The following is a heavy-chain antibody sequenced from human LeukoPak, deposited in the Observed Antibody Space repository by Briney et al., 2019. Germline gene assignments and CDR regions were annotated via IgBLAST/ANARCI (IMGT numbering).Heavy chain of an antibody. CDR1: GGSFSGYY. D-gene: IGHD4-17*01. J-gene: IGHJ6*04. CDR3: ARAKGGDEPRGFYYYGMDA. Sequence: PSETLSLTCAVYGGSFSGYYWSWIRQPPGKGLEWIGEINYSGSTNYNPSLKSRVTISVDTSKNQFSLKLSSVTAADTAVYYCARAKGGDEPRGFYYYGMDAWGKGTTVTVSS. V-gene: IGHV4-34*01. CDR2: INYSGST.